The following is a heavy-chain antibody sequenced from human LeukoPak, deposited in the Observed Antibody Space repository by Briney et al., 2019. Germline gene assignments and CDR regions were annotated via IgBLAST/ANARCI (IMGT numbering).Heavy chain of an antibody. CDR1: GGSLSGYY. D-gene: IGHD2-15*01. V-gene: IGHV4-34*01. Sequence: SETLSLTCAVYGGSLSGYYWNWIRQSPGKGLEWIGEINHSGTTNYNPSLKSRVTISVDTSENQFSLRLTSVTAADTAVYYCARFPCSGDSCYSGIRAFDIWGQGTMVTVSS. J-gene: IGHJ3*02. CDR3: ARFPCSGDSCYSGIRAFDI. CDR2: INHSGTT.